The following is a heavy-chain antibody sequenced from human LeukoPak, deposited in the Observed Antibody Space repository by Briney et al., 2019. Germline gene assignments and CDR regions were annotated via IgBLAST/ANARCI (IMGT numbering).Heavy chain of an antibody. CDR2: IKQDGSEK. D-gene: IGHD2-2*01. J-gene: IGHJ4*02. Sequence: GGSLRLSCAASGFTFSSYSMSWVRQAPGRGLEWVANIKQDGSEKDYVDSVKGRFTISRDNAKNSLYLQMNSLRAEDTAVYYCATLAGTSRFDYWGQGTLVTVSP. CDR1: GFTFSSYS. CDR3: ATLAGTSRFDY. V-gene: IGHV3-7*01.